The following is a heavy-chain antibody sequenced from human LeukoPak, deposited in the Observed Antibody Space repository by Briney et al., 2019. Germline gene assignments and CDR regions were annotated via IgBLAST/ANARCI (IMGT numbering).Heavy chain of an antibody. CDR1: GFTFSNAW. CDR3: TTAVPAAISGTFDY. CDR2: IKSNTDGGTT. Sequence: GGSLRLSCAASGFTFSNAWMSWVRQAPGKGLEWVGRIKSNTDGGTTDYAAPVKGRFTISRDDSKNTLYLQMNSLKTEDTAVYYCTTAVPAAISGTFDYWGQGTLVTVSS. J-gene: IGHJ4*02. D-gene: IGHD2-2*02. V-gene: IGHV3-15*01.